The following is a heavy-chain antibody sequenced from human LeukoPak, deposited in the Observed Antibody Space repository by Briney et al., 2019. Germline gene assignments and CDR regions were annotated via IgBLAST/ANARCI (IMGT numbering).Heavy chain of an antibody. J-gene: IGHJ4*02. Sequence: GGSLRLSCAASGVTFTNDWMSWVRQAPGKGLEWVGRVKSKSDGGTKEYAAPGKGRFTISRADSKHTLFLQMNSLKTEDTAVYFSTSALLTWRELWLDYWGQGTLVTVSS. CDR2: VKSKSDGGTK. CDR3: TSALLTWRELWLDY. V-gene: IGHV3-15*01. CDR1: GVTFTNDW. D-gene: IGHD3-10*01.